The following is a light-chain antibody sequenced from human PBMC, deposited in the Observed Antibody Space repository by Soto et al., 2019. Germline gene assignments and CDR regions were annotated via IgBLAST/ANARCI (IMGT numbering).Light chain of an antibody. CDR3: QSYDSSLSGSYV. CDR1: SSNIGAGYD. J-gene: IGLJ1*01. V-gene: IGLV1-40*01. Sequence: SVLPQPPSVSVAPGQMVTISCTGSSSNIGAGYDVHWYQQLPGTAPKLLIYGNSNRPSGVPDRFSGSKSGTSASLAITGLQAEDEADYYCQSYDSSLSGSYVFGTGTKVTVL. CDR2: GNS.